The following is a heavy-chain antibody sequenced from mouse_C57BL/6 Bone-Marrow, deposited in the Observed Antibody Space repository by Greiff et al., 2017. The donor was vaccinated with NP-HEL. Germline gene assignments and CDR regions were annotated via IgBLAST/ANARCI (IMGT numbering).Heavy chain of an antibody. CDR3: TRERDYDDGYYNLLAY. J-gene: IGHJ3*01. CDR1: GFTFSSYA. Sequence: EVQLVESGEGLVKPGGSLKLSCAASGFTFSSYAMSWVRQTPEKRLEWVAYISSGGDYIYYADTVKGRFTISRDNARNTLYLQMSSLKSEDTAMYYCTRERDYDDGYYNLLAYWGQGTLVTVSA. D-gene: IGHD2-3*01. V-gene: IGHV5-9-1*02. CDR2: ISSGGDYI.